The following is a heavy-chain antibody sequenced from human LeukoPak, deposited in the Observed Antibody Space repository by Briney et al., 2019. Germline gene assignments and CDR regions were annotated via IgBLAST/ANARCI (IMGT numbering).Heavy chain of an antibody. V-gene: IGHV3-7*01. J-gene: IGHJ4*02. Sequence: GGSLRLSCAASGFTFSSYWMSWVRQAPGKGLEWVANKKQDGSEKYYVDSVKGRFTISRDNAKNSLYLQMNSLRAEDTAVYYCARARSGYSSGWSDYFDYWGQGTLVTVSS. D-gene: IGHD6-19*01. CDR3: ARARSGYSSGWSDYFDY. CDR2: KKQDGSEK. CDR1: GFTFSSYW.